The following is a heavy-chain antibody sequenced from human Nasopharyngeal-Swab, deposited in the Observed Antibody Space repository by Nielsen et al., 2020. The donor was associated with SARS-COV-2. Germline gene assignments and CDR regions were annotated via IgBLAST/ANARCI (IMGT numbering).Heavy chain of an antibody. Sequence: GESLKISCAASGFTFRNYALSWVRQTPGKGLEWVSTIGFRADDTHYVDSVEGRFTVSRDGSKSTLYLQMDRLRGEDTAVYYCVRDLPYNDVYWGQGALVTVSS. CDR1: GFTFRNYA. D-gene: IGHD5-24*01. J-gene: IGHJ4*02. CDR3: VRDLPYNDVY. CDR2: IGFRADDT. V-gene: IGHV3-23*01.